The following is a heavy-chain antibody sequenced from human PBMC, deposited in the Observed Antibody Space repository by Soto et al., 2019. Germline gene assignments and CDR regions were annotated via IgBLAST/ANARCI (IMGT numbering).Heavy chain of an antibody. Sequence: PRGSLRVSCASSGFTFSIYAMSWVRQAPGKGLDWVSAISCSGGSTYYADSVKGRFTISRDNSKNTLYLQMNSLRAEDTAVYYCAKDLQTLHDTSYFDYWGQGTMVTVSS. CDR3: AKDLQTLHDTSYFDY. CDR1: GFTFSIYA. V-gene: IGHV3-23*01. J-gene: IGHJ4*02. D-gene: IGHD3-9*01. CDR2: ISCSGGST.